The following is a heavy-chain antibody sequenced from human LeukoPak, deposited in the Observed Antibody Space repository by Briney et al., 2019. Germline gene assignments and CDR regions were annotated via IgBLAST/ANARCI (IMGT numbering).Heavy chain of an antibody. CDR2: IVVGSGNT. CDR3: AHLSSGYTVNGMDV. CDR1: GFTFTSSA. V-gene: IGHV1-58*01. Sequence: ASVKVSCKASGFTFTSSAVQWVRQARGQRLEWIGWIVVGSGNTNYAQKFQERVTITRDMSTSTAYMELSSLRAEDTAVYYCAHLSSGYTVNGMDVWGQGTTVTVSS. D-gene: IGHD5-18*01. J-gene: IGHJ6*02.